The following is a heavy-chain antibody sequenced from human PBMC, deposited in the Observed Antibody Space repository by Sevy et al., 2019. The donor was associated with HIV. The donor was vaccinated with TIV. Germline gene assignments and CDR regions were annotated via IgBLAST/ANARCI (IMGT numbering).Heavy chain of an antibody. J-gene: IGHJ5*02. CDR1: GYTFDSYG. CDR2: IGPYNGNI. Sequence: APVKVSCKASGYTFDSYGISWVRQAPGQGLEYMGWIGPYNGNIKYAQNIQDRVTMTTDSSTSTAYMELSSLRSDDTAVYFCARISTPRGKFNWFDPWGQGTLVTVSS. V-gene: IGHV1-18*01. D-gene: IGHD3-10*01. CDR3: ARISTPRGKFNWFDP.